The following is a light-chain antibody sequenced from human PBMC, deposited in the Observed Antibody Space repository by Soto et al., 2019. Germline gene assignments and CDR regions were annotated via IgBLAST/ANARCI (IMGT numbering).Light chain of an antibody. CDR3: QSYHRGNVV. CDR2: EDN. J-gene: IGLJ2*01. CDR1: SGSIASNY. Sequence: NFMLTQPHSVSESPGKTVTISCTRSSGSIASNYVQWYQQRPGSAPTPVIYEDNERPSGVPDRFSGSIDSSSNSASLTISGLKTDDEADYHCQSYHRGNVVFGGGTKLTVL. V-gene: IGLV6-57*04.